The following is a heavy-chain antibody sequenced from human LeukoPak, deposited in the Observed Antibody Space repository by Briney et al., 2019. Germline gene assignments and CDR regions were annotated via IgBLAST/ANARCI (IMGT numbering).Heavy chain of an antibody. Sequence: PGGSLRLSCAASGFNFRIYEMNWVRQAPGKGLEWVSYISGSGSTIYYADSVKGRFTISRDNAKNSLYLQMNSLRAEDTAVYYCARPLYSGSFDYWGQGTLVTVSS. CDR2: ISGSGSTI. V-gene: IGHV3-48*03. D-gene: IGHD3-10*01. CDR1: GFNFRIYE. CDR3: ARPLYSGSFDY. J-gene: IGHJ4*02.